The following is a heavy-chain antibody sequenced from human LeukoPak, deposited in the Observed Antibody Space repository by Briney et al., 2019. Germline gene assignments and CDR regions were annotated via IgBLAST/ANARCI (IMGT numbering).Heavy chain of an antibody. V-gene: IGHV3-30-3*01. CDR3: ARDLSSSSPRRDYYYGMDV. CDR2: ISYYGSNK. Sequence: PGGSLRLSCAASGFTFSSYAMHWVRKAPGKGQERVAVISYYGSNKYYADSVKGRFTISRDNPKNTLYLQMNSLRAEDTAVYYCARDLSSSSPRRDYYYGMDVGGQGTTVTVSS. J-gene: IGHJ6*02. CDR1: GFTFSSYA. D-gene: IGHD6-6*01.